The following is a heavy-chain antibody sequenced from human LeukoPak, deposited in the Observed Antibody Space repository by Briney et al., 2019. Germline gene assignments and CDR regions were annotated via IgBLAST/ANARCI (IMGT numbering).Heavy chain of an antibody. CDR1: GGSISSSTYY. V-gene: IGHV4-39*07. D-gene: IGHD5-12*01. J-gene: IGHJ4*02. Sequence: SETLSLTCTVSGGSISSSTYYWGWIRQPPGKGLEWIGSIHYSGSTYYNPSLKSRVTMSVDTSKNQFSLKLSSVTAADTAVYYCARGGKVWLRPWGQGTLVTVSS. CDR3: ARGGKVWLRP. CDR2: IHYSGST.